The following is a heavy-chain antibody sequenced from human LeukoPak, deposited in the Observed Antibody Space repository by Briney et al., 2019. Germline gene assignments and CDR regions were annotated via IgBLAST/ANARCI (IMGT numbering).Heavy chain of an antibody. CDR3: ARLSMTTYFDY. V-gene: IGHV1-18*01. J-gene: IGHJ4*02. CDR1: GYTFTSYG. CDR2: ISAYNGNT. Sequence: ASVKVCCKAAGYTFTSYGISWVRQAPGQGLEWMGWISAYNGNTNYAQKLQGRVTMTTDTSTSTAYMELRSLRSDDTAVYYCARLSMTTYFDYWGQGTLVTVSS. D-gene: IGHD4-17*01.